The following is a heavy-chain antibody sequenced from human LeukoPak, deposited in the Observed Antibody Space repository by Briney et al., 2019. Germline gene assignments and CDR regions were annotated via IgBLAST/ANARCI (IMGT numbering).Heavy chain of an antibody. CDR2: MNPNSGNT. J-gene: IGHJ4*02. D-gene: IGHD2-21*02. CDR1: GYTFTSYD. Sequence: ASLKVSCKASGYTFTSYDINWVRQATGQGLEWMGWMNPNSGNTDYAQKFQGRVTITRNTSISTAYMELSSLRSEDTAVYYCARDCGGDCYSIYLYDYWGQGTLVTVSS. CDR3: ARDCGGDCYSIYLYDY. V-gene: IGHV1-8*03.